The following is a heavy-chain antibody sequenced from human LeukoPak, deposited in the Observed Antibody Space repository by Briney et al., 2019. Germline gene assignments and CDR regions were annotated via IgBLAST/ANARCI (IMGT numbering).Heavy chain of an antibody. V-gene: IGHV4-34*01. CDR3: ARSPYDYVWGSYREKGYYFDY. CDR2: INHSGST. J-gene: IGHJ4*02. CDR1: GFSFSNYA. D-gene: IGHD3-16*02. Sequence: PGGSLRLSCVVSGFSFSNYAMSWIRQPPGKGLEWIGEINHSGSTNYNPSLKSRVTISVDTSKNQFSLKLSSVTAADTAVYYCARSPYDYVWGSYREKGYYFDYWGQGTLVTVSS.